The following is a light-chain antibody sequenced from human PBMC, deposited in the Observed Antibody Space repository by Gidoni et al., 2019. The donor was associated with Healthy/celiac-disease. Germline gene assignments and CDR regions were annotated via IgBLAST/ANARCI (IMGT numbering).Light chain of an antibody. V-gene: IGKV3-11*01. CDR1: QSVSSY. CDR3: QQRSNWPPLT. Sequence: EIVLTQSPATLSLPPGERATLSCRASQSVSSYLAWYQQKPGQAPRLLIYDASNRATGIPARFSGSGSGTDFTLTISSLEPEDVAVYYCQQRSNWPPLTFXQXTRLEIK. J-gene: IGKJ5*01. CDR2: DAS.